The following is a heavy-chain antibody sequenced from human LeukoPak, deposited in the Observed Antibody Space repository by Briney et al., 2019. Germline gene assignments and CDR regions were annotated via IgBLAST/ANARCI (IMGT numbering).Heavy chain of an antibody. D-gene: IGHD6-13*01. V-gene: IGHV1-2*02. Sequence: ASVKVSCKASGYTFTGYYIHWVRQAPGQGLEWMGWINPNSGDTKYAQKFQGRVTMTRDTSISTAYMELSRLRSDDTAVYYCARVTGYVMEDYFDYWGQGTLVTVSS. CDR2: INPNSGDT. J-gene: IGHJ4*02. CDR1: GYTFTGYY. CDR3: ARVTGYVMEDYFDY.